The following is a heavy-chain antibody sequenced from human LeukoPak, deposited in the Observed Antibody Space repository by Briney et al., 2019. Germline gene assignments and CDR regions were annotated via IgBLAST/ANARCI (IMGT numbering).Heavy chain of an antibody. D-gene: IGHD2-21*02. Sequence: PGGSLRLSCAASGFTFDDYAMHWVRQAPGKGLEWVSGISWNSGSIGYAESVKGRFTISRDNAKNSLYLQMNSLRAEDMALYYCAKVGFVGVTRAHFDYWGQGTLVTVSS. CDR2: ISWNSGSI. J-gene: IGHJ4*02. V-gene: IGHV3-9*03. CDR3: AKVGFVGVTRAHFDY. CDR1: GFTFDDYA.